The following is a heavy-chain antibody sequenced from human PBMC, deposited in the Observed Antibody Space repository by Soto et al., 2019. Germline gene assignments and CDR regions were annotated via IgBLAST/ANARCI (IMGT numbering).Heavy chain of an antibody. D-gene: IGHD4-17*01. J-gene: IGHJ6*02. V-gene: IGHV3-23*01. CDR3: ARHTTVVTPDYYYGMDV. CDR1: GFTFSSYA. Sequence: GGSLRLSCAASGFTFSSYAMSWVRQAPGKGLEWVSAISGSGGSTYYADSVKGRFTISRDNSKNTLYLQMNSLRAEDTAVYYCARHTTVVTPDYYYGMDVLGQGTTVTVSS. CDR2: ISGSGGST.